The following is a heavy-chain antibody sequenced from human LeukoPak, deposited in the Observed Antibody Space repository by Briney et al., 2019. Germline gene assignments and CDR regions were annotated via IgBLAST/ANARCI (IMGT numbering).Heavy chain of an antibody. CDR1: GYTFTSND. CDR3: ARVVVVPAATYYYYYGMDV. CDR2: MNPNSGKT. D-gene: IGHD2-2*01. Sequence: SVKVSCKASGYTFTSNDLNWVRQATGQGLGWMGWMNPNSGKTGYAQKLQGRVTMTTDTSTSTAYMELRSLRSDDTVVYYCARVVVVPAATYYYYYGMDVWGQGTTVTVSS. V-gene: IGHV1-8*01. J-gene: IGHJ6*02.